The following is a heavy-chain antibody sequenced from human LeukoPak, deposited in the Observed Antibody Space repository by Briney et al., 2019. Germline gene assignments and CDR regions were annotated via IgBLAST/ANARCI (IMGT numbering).Heavy chain of an antibody. Sequence: PSETLSLTCTVSGGSISSSSYYWGWIRQPPGKGLEWIGSIYYSGSTYYNPSLKSRATISVDTSKNQFSLKLSSVTAADTAVYYCARDASTTWYYYGMDVWGQGTTVTVSS. CDR2: IYYSGST. V-gene: IGHV4-39*02. J-gene: IGHJ6*02. CDR3: ARDASTTWYYYGMDV. D-gene: IGHD1-26*01. CDR1: GGSISSSSYY.